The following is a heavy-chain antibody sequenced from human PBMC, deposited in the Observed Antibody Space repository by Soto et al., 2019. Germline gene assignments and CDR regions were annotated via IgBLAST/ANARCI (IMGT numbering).Heavy chain of an antibody. CDR3: AREKAIVVRVALDY. J-gene: IGHJ4*02. CDR2: IYRSGDA. Sequence: QVQLQESGPGLVKPSGTLSLTCIVSGGSISSSNWWSWVRQAPGKGLEWIGEIYRSGDANYNPSLKSRVTMSVDKSKNHFSLKLSSVTAADTAVYYCAREKAIVVRVALDYWGQGTLVTVSS. CDR1: GGSISSSNW. V-gene: IGHV4-4*02. D-gene: IGHD2-21*01.